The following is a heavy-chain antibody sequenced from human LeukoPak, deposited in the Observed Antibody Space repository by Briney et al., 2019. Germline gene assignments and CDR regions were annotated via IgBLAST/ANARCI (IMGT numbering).Heavy chain of an antibody. CDR2: IYHSGST. V-gene: IGHV4-38-2*02. Sequence: KTSETLSLTCTVSGYSISSGYYWGWIRQPPGKGLEWIGSIYHSGSTYYNPSLKSRVTISVDTSKNQFSLRLSSVTAADTAVYYCARVPGDWGQGTLVTVSS. D-gene: IGHD7-27*01. CDR1: GYSISSGYY. CDR3: ARVPGD. J-gene: IGHJ4*02.